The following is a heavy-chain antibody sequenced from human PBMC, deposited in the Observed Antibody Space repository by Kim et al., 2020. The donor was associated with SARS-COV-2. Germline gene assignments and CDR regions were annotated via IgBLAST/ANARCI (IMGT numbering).Heavy chain of an antibody. CDR3: ARGGEQSFIDL. J-gene: IGHJ4*02. Sequence: ASVKVSCKASGYSFIIYAIHWVRQAPGQRLEWMGWVNAGNGNTRYSQKIQDRVTITRDVSANTAYMELSSLTSEDTAVYYCARGGEQSFIDLWGQGTLVTVSS. V-gene: IGHV1-3*01. D-gene: IGHD4-4*01. CDR1: GYSFIIYA. CDR2: VNAGNGNT.